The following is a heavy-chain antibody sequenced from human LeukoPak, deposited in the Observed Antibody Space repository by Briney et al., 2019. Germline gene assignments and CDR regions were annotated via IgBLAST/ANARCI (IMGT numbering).Heavy chain of an antibody. Sequence: GASVKVSCKASGGTFSSYAISWVRQAPGQGLEWMGRIIPILGIANYAQKFQGRVTITADKSTNTAYMELSSLRSEDTAVYYCARDVIAAAPWFDPWGQGTLVTVSS. CDR3: ARDVIAAAPWFDP. CDR1: GGTFSSYA. V-gene: IGHV1-69*04. CDR2: IIPILGIA. D-gene: IGHD6-13*01. J-gene: IGHJ5*02.